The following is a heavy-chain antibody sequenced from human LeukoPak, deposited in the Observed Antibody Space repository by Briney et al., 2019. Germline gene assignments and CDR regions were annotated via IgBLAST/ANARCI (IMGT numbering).Heavy chain of an antibody. CDR2: IYYSGST. V-gene: IGHV4-59*01. CDR3: ARDGSSTTPDAFDI. Sequence: ASETLSLTCTVSGGSISSYYWSWIRQPPGRGLEWIGYIYYSGSTNYNPSLKSRVTISVDTSKNQFSLKLSSVTAADTAVYYCARDGSSTTPDAFDIWGQGTMVTVSS. CDR1: GGSISSYY. J-gene: IGHJ3*02. D-gene: IGHD2-2*01.